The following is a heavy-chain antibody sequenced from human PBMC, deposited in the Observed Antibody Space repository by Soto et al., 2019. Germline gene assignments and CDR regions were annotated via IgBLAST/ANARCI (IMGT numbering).Heavy chain of an antibody. CDR3: ARDGGIQFGRQEDYYYMDV. D-gene: IGHD3-16*01. V-gene: IGHV3-33*01. CDR2: IWYDGSNK. J-gene: IGHJ6*03. CDR1: GFTFSSYG. Sequence: PGGSLRLSCAASGFTFSSYGMHWVRQAPGKGLEWVAVIWYDGSNKYYADSVKGRFTISRDNSKNTLYLQMNSLRAEDTAVYYCARDGGIQFGRQEDYYYMDVWGKGTTVTVSS.